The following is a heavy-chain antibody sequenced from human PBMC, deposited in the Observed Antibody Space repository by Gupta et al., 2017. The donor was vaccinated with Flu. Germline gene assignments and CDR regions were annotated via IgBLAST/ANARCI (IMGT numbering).Heavy chain of an antibody. D-gene: IGHD1-26*01. CDR2: ISRNSTYK. J-gene: IGHJ5*02. CDR1: GFTFSTYS. V-gene: IGHV3-21*01. CDR3: ARDSGNQGLDP. Sequence: EVQLVESGGGLVKPGGSLRLSCTASGFTFSTYSMNWVRQAPGKGLEWVSLISRNSTYKYYRGSVRGRFTISRDNAKNSLFLQMDNLRPEDTAIYYCARDSGNQGLDPWGPGTLVTVSS.